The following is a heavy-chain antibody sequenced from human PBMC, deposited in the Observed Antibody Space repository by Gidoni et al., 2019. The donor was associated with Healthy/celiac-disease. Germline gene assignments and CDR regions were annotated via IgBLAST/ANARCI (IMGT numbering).Heavy chain of an antibody. CDR3: ARDGFFGVVIVLGNWFDP. V-gene: IGHV1-2*02. CDR1: GYTFTGYY. Sequence: QVQLVQSVAEVKKPGASVKVSCKASGYTFTGYYMHWVRHAPGQGLEWMGWINPNSGGTNYEQKFQGRVTMTRDTSISTADMELSRLRSDDTAVYYCARDGFFGVVIVLGNWFDPWGQGTLVTVSS. J-gene: IGHJ5*02. D-gene: IGHD3-3*01. CDR2: INPNSGGT.